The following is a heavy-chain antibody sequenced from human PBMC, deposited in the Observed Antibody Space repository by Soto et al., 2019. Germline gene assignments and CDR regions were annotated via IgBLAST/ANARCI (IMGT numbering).Heavy chain of an antibody. D-gene: IGHD3-22*01. CDR2: IKEDGGKT. V-gene: IGHV3-7*04. CDR3: SRDYYGTGHD. Sequence: EVQLVESGGGLVQPGGSLRLSCVASGLTLSRSWMSWVRQDPGKGLEWVANIKEDGGKTYYVDSVKGRFTISRDNAKNSVYLQMNSLRVEDTAVYYCSRDYYGTGHDWGQGTLVIVSS. CDR1: GLTLSRSW. J-gene: IGHJ4*02.